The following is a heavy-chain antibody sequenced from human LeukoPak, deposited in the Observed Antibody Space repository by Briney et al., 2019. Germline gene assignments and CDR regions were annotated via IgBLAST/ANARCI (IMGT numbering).Heavy chain of an antibody. D-gene: IGHD1-26*01. V-gene: IGHV3-23*01. J-gene: IGHJ4*02. CDR1: GFTLSSYA. Sequence: RASLRLSCAASGFTLSSYAMSWVRQAPGKGLESVSAISGSGGSTYYADSVKGRFTISRDNSKNTLYLQMNSLRAEDTAVYYCAKRGVGAQEFDYWGQGTLVTVSS. CDR3: AKRGVGAQEFDY. CDR2: ISGSGGST.